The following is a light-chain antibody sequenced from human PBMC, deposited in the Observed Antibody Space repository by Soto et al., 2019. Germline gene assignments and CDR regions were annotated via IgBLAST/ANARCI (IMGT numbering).Light chain of an antibody. CDR3: MSYTTSNTLV. CDR2: DVT. CDR1: SSDVGHYNY. J-gene: IGLJ2*01. Sequence: QSALAQPASVSASPGQSITVSCTGTSSDVGHYNYVSWYQQHPGKVPKLMLYDVTNRPSGVSNRFSGSKSGNTASLTISGLQAEDDADYYCMSYTTSNTLVFGGGTKLTVL. V-gene: IGLV2-14*03.